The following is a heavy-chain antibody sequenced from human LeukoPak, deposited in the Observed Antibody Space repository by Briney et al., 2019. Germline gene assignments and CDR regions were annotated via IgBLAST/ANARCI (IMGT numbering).Heavy chain of an antibody. CDR3: AKDGPRSYDYVWGSYRSDYFDY. J-gene: IGHJ4*02. CDR2: ISGSGGST. Sequence: GGTLRLSCAASGFTFSSYGMSWVRQAPGKGLEWVSAISGSGGSTYYADSVKGRLTISRDNSKNTLYLQMNSLRAEDTAVYYCAKDGPRSYDYVWGSYRSDYFDYWGQGTLVTVSS. CDR1: GFTFSSYG. D-gene: IGHD3-16*02. V-gene: IGHV3-23*01.